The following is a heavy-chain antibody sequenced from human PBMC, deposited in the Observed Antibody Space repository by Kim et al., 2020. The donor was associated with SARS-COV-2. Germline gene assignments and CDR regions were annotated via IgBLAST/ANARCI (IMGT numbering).Heavy chain of an antibody. D-gene: IGHD6-13*01. CDR2: INGGGSIT. CDR1: GFTFSKNG. V-gene: IGHV3-23*01. CDR3: AKGAGDRLSYFDY. Sequence: GGSLRLSCSASGFTFSKNGMSWIRQAPGKGLEWVSAINGGGSITNYADSVKGRFTISRDSSTNTLYLQMNSLIAEDTAVYYCAKGAGDRLSYFDYWGQGTLVIVSS. J-gene: IGHJ4*02.